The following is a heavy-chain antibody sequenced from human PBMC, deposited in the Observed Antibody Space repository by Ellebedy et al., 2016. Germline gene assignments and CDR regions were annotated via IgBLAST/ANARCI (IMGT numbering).Heavy chain of an antibody. CDR2: ISGSGGST. Sequence: GGSLRLSXAASGFTFSSYAMSWVRQAPGKGLEWVSAISGSGGSTYYADSVKGRFTISRDNSKNTLYLQMNSLRVEDTAVYYCAKAHGSGSGPGYYYYGMDVWGQGTTVTVSS. CDR1: GFTFSSYA. V-gene: IGHV3-23*01. D-gene: IGHD3-10*01. J-gene: IGHJ6*02. CDR3: AKAHGSGSGPGYYYYGMDV.